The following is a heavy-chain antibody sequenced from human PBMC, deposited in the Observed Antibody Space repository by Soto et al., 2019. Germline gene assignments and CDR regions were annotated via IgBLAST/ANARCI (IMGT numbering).Heavy chain of an antibody. V-gene: IGHV3-30*04. CDR3: ARDRNLFFFVVLPQYGMHF. CDR2: ISNDGSNT. J-gene: IGHJ6*02. Sequence: HAPGKXLDWVSIISNDGSNTYAAESVKCRFTMSRDNSKNTLYLQMNSLRLEDTAIYFCARDRNLFFFVVLPQYGMHFCCPGTSVTVSS. D-gene: IGHD2-2*01.